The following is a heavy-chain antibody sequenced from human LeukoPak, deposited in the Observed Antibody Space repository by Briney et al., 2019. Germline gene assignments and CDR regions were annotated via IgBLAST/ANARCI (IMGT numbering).Heavy chain of an antibody. CDR1: GFTFDDYG. D-gene: IGHD3-3*01. V-gene: IGHV3-20*04. CDR3: ARDERFLEWLTTDY. Sequence: GGSLRLSCAASGFTFDDYGMRWVRQAPGKGLEWVSGINWNGGSTVYADSVKGRLTISRDNAKNSLYLQMNSLRAEDTAVYYCARDERFLEWLTTDYWGQGTLVTVSS. CDR2: INWNGGST. J-gene: IGHJ4*02.